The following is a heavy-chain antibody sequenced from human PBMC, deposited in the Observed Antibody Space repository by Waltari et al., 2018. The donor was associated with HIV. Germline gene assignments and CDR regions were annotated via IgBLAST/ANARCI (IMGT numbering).Heavy chain of an antibody. D-gene: IGHD1-1*01. V-gene: IGHV1-3*01. J-gene: IGHJ5*02. CDR2: VNVGNGNT. CDR3: VREWTIERRMDL. Sequence: QVQLVQSGAEVKKPGASVKVSCKASGYTFTSYTMHWVRQAPGHSLEWMCWVNVGNGNTKYSQKFKGRVSLTADPSATTANMELRSLRSEDTAVYYCVREWTIERRMDLWGQGTLVTVSS. CDR1: GYTFTSYT.